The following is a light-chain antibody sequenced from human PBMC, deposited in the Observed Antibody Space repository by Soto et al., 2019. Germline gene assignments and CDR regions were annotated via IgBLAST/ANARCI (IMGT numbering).Light chain of an antibody. V-gene: IGKV3-15*01. J-gene: IGKJ2*01. CDR3: QQGHNWPLT. CDR2: SAS. CDR1: QSISTE. Sequence: EIAMTQSPATLSVSPGERATLSCRASQSISTELAWYQQIPGQPPSLLIYSASTRATGVPARFTGSGSGSEFTLTISGLQSEDVAIYYCQQGHNWPLTFGQGTRLEI.